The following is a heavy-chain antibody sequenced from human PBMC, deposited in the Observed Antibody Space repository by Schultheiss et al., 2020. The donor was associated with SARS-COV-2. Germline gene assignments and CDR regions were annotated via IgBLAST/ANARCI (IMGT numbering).Heavy chain of an antibody. J-gene: IGHJ1*01. CDR3: TRGAPGY. V-gene: IGHV4-34*01. Sequence: ETLSLTCAVYGGPFSNYAWTWIRQSPGKGLEWIGDINHRGSTNYNPSLRSRVTISVDTSKNQFSLKLNSVTAADTAVYYCTRGAPGYWGQGTLVTVSS. CDR1: GGPFSNYA. CDR2: INHRGST.